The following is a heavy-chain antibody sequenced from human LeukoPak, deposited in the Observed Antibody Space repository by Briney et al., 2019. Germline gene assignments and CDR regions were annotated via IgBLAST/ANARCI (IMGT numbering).Heavy chain of an antibody. CDR3: ARGGPGAEILGFFNHGTFFDY. J-gene: IGHJ4*02. Sequence: GASVKVSCKASGYTFTNYGFSWVRQAPGQGLEWMGWISAYSGKPNYAQNLQGRVTMTTDTSTSTAYMELRSLRSDDTAVYYCARGGPGAEILGFFNHGTFFDYWGQGALVTVSS. V-gene: IGHV1-18*01. D-gene: IGHD1-26*01. CDR2: ISAYSGKP. CDR1: GYTFTNYG.